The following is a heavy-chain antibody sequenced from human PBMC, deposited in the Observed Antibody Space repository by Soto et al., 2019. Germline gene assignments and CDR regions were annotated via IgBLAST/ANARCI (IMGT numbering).Heavy chain of an antibody. V-gene: IGHV1-69*01. D-gene: IGHD5-18*01. J-gene: IGHJ6*02. Sequence: QVQLVQSGAEVKKPGSSVKVSCKASGGTFSSYAISWVRQAPGQGLEWMGGIIPIFGTANYAQKFQGRVTITADESTSTAYMELSSLRSEDTAVYYCARAGDSYGYVLKDYYYYGMDVWGQGTTVTVSS. CDR1: GGTFSSYA. CDR3: ARAGDSYGYVLKDYYYYGMDV. CDR2: IIPIFGTA.